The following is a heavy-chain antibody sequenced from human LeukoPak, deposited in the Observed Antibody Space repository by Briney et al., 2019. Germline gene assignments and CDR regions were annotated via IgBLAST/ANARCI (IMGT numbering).Heavy chain of an antibody. CDR3: AREVGATYFDY. V-gene: IGHV3-30-3*01. J-gene: IGHJ4*02. CDR2: ISYDGSTE. CDR1: GFTLSNYA. Sequence: GRSLRLSCAASGFTLSNYAMHWVRQAPGKGLEWVAVISYDGSTEYYADSVKGRFTISRDNSKNTLYLQMNSLRAEDTAVYYCAREVGATYFDYWGQGTLVTVSS. D-gene: IGHD1-26*01.